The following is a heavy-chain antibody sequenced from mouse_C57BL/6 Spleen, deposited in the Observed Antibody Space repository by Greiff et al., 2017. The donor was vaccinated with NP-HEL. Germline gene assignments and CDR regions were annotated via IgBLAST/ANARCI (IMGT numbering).Heavy chain of an antibody. CDR1: GYAFSSSW. CDR2: IYPGDGDT. V-gene: IGHV1-82*01. D-gene: IGHD3-1*01. J-gene: IGHJ1*03. Sequence: QVQLQQSGPELVKPGASVKISCKASGYAFSSSWMNWVKQRPGKGLEWIGRIYPGDGDTNYNGKFKGKATLTADKSSSTAYMQLSSLTSEDSAVYFCARKGLRERYFDVWGTGTTVTVSS. CDR3: ARKGLRERYFDV.